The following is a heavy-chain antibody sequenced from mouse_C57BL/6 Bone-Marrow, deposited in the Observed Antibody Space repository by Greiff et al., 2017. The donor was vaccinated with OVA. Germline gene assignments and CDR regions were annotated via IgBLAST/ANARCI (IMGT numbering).Heavy chain of an antibody. D-gene: IGHD1-1*01. Sequence: VQLQQSGAELVKPGASVKLSCKASGYTFTSYWMHWVKQRPGQGLEWIGMIHPNSGSTNYNEKFKSKATLTVDKSSSTAYMQLSSLTSEDSAVYYCARSGDYGSHYFDYWGQGTTLTVSS. CDR3: ARSGDYGSHYFDY. CDR2: IHPNSGST. CDR1: GYTFTSYW. V-gene: IGHV1-64*01. J-gene: IGHJ2*01.